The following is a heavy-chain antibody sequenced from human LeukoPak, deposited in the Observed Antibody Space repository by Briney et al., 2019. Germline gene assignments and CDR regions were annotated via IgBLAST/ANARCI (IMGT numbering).Heavy chain of an antibody. D-gene: IGHD5-12*01. CDR2: INHSGST. CDR3: ARGRYDYFGIRGADSFDI. Sequence: SETLSLTCTVSGGSISSYFWSWIRQPPGKGLEWIGEINHSGSTNYNPSLKSRVTISVDTSKNHFSLRLSSVTAADTAVYYCARGRYDYFGIRGADSFDIWGQGTMVTVSS. J-gene: IGHJ3*02. CDR1: GGSISSYF. V-gene: IGHV4-34*01.